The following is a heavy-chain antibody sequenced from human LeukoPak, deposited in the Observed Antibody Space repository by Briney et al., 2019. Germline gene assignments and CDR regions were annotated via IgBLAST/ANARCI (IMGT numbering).Heavy chain of an antibody. V-gene: IGHV4-59*02. J-gene: IGHJ4*02. D-gene: IGHD1-1*01. CDR2: IYHTGRT. Sequence: QVQLQESGPGLVKPSETLSLKCTVSGASVINQYWSWIRQSPGKRLEWIGYIYHTGRTKYNPSLESRVTISVDTSGNQFSLTLSSVTAADTAVYYCASLEEYGSTHYWGQGILVAVSS. CDR3: ASLEEYGSTHY. CDR1: GASVINQY.